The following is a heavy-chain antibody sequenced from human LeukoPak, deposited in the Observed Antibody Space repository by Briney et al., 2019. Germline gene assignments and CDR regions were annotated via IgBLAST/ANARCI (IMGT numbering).Heavy chain of an antibody. J-gene: IGHJ4*02. V-gene: IGHV3-48*04. CDR3: ARDGPQYYYDSSGYYPFFGY. CDR2: ISSSGSTI. D-gene: IGHD3-22*01. Sequence: PGGSLRLSCVGSGFTFSSYWMTWVRQAPGKGLEWVSYISSSGSTIYYADSVKGRFTISRDNAKNSLYLQMNSLRAEDTAVYYCARDGPQYYYDSSGYYPFFGYWGQGTLVTASS. CDR1: GFTFSSYW.